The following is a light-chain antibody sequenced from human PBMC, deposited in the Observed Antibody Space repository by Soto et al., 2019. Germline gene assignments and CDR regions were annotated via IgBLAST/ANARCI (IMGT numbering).Light chain of an antibody. CDR2: VAS. J-gene: IGKJ4*01. V-gene: IGKV1-39*01. CDR3: QQSSSTPQT. CDR1: QSINSY. Sequence: DIQMTQSPSSLSASVGDRVTITCRASQSINSYLSWYQQKPGKAPKLLINVASTLQSGVPSRVSGSGSGTDFTRAISSLQPEDFATDYCQQSSSTPQTFGGGTRVEIK.